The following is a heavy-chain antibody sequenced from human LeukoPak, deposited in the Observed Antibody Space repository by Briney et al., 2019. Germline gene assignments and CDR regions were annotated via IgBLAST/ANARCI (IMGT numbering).Heavy chain of an antibody. V-gene: IGHV4-34*01. J-gene: IGHJ4*02. CDR1: GGSFSGSN. CDR3: VRAYDY. CDR2: IYNSGST. Sequence: SETLSLTCTVYGGSFSGSNWSWIRQPPGKGLEWIGEIYNSGSTIYNPSLKSRVTISVDTSKNQFSLNLISVTAADTAVYYCVRAYDYWGQGTLVTVSS.